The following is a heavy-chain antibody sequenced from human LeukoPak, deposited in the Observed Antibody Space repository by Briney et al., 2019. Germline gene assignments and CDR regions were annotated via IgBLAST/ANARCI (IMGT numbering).Heavy chain of an antibody. Sequence: GGSLRLSCAASGNYWMHWVRQAPGKGLVWVSHINGDGSWTTYADSVKGRFTISEDNAKNTVYLQMNNLRAEDTAVYYCVSFYETYWGRGTLVTVSS. V-gene: IGHV3-74*01. CDR3: VSFYETY. CDR2: INGDGSWT. D-gene: IGHD2-2*01. J-gene: IGHJ4*02. CDR1: GNYW.